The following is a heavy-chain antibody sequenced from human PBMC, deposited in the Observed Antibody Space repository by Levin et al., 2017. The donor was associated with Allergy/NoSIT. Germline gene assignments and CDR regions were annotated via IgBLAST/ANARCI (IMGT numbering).Heavy chain of an antibody. J-gene: IGHJ4*02. V-gene: IGHV3-72*01. CDR3: ARPRLYCNGGDCHTSFDY. D-gene: IGHD2-8*02. CDR1: GFTFGDHD. Sequence: GESLKISCTASGFTFGDHDMDWVRQAPGGGLEWVGRARSRSHGYTAEYTASVEGRFTFSRDDSKNSLFLQMSSLKTDDSAVYYCARPRLYCNGGDCHTSFDYWGQGALVTVSS. CDR2: ARSRSHGYTA.